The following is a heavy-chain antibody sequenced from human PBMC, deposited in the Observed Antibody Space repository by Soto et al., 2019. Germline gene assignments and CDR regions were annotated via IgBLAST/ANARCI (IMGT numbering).Heavy chain of an antibody. CDR3: AREPVGASSYWFDP. J-gene: IGHJ5*02. V-gene: IGHV1-18*01. CDR2: ISAYNGST. D-gene: IGHD1-26*01. CDR1: GYTFTSYG. Sequence: GASVKVSCKASGYTFTSYGISWVRQAPGQGLEWMGWISAYNGSTNYAQKLQGRVTMTTDTSTSTAYMELRSLRSDDTAVYYCAREPVGASSYWFDPWGQGTPVTVYS.